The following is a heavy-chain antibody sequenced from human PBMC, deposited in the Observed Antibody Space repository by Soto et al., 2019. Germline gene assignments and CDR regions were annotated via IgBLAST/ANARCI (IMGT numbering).Heavy chain of an antibody. D-gene: IGHD6-13*01. Sequence: PSETLSLTCAFYGGSFIGYYWSWIRQPPGKGLEWIGEINHSGSTNYNPSLKSRVTISRDNAKNSVYLEMNSLRAEDTAVYYCARDAGYSSSLYFSWFDPWGPGTLVTVSS. J-gene: IGHJ5*02. CDR1: GGSFIGYY. CDR3: ARDAGYSSSLYFSWFDP. V-gene: IGHV4-34*01. CDR2: INHSGST.